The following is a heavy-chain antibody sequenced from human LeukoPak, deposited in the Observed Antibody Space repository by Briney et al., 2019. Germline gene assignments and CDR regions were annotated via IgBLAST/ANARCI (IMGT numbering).Heavy chain of an antibody. V-gene: IGHV4-4*07. J-gene: IGHJ4*02. CDR1: GGSISHYF. D-gene: IGHD1-1*01. CDR3: ARGTTKHYDS. CDR2: IYASGSS. Sequence: SETLSLTCIVSGGSISHYFWSWVRQPAGKGLEWVGRIYASGSSDYNPSLESRVTMSIDTSKNQFSLRLSSVTAADTAMYYCARGTTKHYDSWGQGTLVTVSS.